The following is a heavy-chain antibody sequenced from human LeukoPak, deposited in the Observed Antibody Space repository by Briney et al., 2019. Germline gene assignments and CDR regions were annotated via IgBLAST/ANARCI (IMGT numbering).Heavy chain of an antibody. CDR1: GFTFSDHY. CDR2: TRNKANSYTT. Sequence: GGSLRLSCAASGFTFSDHYMDWVRQAPGKGLEWVGRTRNKANSYTTEYAASVKGRFTISRDDSKNSLYLQMNSLKTEDTAVYYCVTISHSSSLSAFDIWGQGTMVTVSS. CDR3: VTISHSSSLSAFDI. D-gene: IGHD6-13*01. V-gene: IGHV3-72*01. J-gene: IGHJ3*02.